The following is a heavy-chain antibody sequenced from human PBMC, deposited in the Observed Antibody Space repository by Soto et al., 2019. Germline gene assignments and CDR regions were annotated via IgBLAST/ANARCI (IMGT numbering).Heavy chain of an antibody. D-gene: IGHD3-22*01. Sequence: SETLSLTCAVSGGSISSGGYSWSWIRQPPGKGLEWIGCIYHSGSTYYNPSLKSRVTISVDRSKNQFSLKLSSVTAADTAVYYCARGQDYYDSRGYYFGYFDYWGQGTLVTVSS. CDR2: IYHSGST. J-gene: IGHJ4*02. V-gene: IGHV4-30-2*01. CDR3: ARGQDYYDSRGYYFGYFDY. CDR1: GGSISSGGYS.